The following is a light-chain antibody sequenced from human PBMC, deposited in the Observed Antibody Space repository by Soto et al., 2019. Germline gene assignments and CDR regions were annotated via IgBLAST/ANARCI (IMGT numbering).Light chain of an antibody. V-gene: IGKV3-15*01. CDR3: QQYNSSPLT. CDR2: GAF. CDR1: QSVNSN. Sequence: EIVMTQSPATLSVSPGERATLSCRASQSVNSNLAWFQQKPGQAPRLLIYGAFNRATGVPAGFSASASGTEFTLTISSLQSEDSAVYYCQQYNSSPLTFGGGTKVVIK. J-gene: IGKJ4*01.